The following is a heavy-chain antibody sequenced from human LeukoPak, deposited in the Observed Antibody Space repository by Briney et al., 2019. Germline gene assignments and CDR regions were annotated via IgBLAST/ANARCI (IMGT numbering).Heavy chain of an antibody. CDR1: GYSFPSYW. Sequence: GESLKISCKGSGYSFPSYWIGWVRQMPGKGLEWMGIIYPGDSDTRYSPSFQGQVTISADKSISTAYLQWSSLKASDTAMYYCARHGKRNRDAFDIWGQGTMVTVSS. J-gene: IGHJ3*02. V-gene: IGHV5-51*01. D-gene: IGHD1-14*01. CDR3: ARHGKRNRDAFDI. CDR2: IYPGDSDT.